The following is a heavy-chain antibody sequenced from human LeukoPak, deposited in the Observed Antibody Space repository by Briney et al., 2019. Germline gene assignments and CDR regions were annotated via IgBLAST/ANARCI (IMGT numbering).Heavy chain of an antibody. CDR1: GFTFSNYC. CDR2: ISSSGSAM. V-gene: IGHV3-48*01. J-gene: IGHJ4*02. CDR3: ARGTYGEYGGPAY. Sequence: GGSLRLSCAASGFTFSNYCMNWVRQAPGKGLEWVSYISSSGSAMYYADSVRGRFTISRDNAENSLFLQMNSLRVEDTAVYYCARGTYGEYGGPAYWGQGTLVTVSS. D-gene: IGHD4-17*01.